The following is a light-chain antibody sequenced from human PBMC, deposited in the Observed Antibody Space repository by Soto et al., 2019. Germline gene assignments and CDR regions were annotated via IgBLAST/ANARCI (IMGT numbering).Light chain of an antibody. CDR2: DAS. CDR1: QSVSSY. CDR3: QKRSNWPTT. V-gene: IGKV3-11*01. J-gene: IGKJ1*01. Sequence: EIVLTQSPATLSLSPGERATLSCRASQSVSSYLAWYQQKPGQAPRLLIYDASNRATGIPARFSGSGSGTDFTLTISSLGPEDFAVYYCQKRSNWPTTFGQGTKVDIX.